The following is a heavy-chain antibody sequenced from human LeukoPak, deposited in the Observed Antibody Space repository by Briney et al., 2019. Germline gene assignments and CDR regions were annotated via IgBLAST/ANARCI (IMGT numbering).Heavy chain of an antibody. CDR2: ISAYNGNT. CDR1: GYTFTSYG. D-gene: IGHD4-23*01. Sequence: ASVKVSCKASGYTFTSYGISWVRQAPGQGLEWMGWISAYNGNTDYAQKLQGRVTMTTDTSTSTAYMELRSLRSDDTAVYYCTRTVEGLRNWFDPWGQGTLVTVSS. V-gene: IGHV1-18*01. J-gene: IGHJ5*02. CDR3: TRTVEGLRNWFDP.